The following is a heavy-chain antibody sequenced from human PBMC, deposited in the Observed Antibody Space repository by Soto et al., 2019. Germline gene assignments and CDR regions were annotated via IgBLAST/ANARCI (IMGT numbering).Heavy chain of an antibody. CDR1: GFPFSDYY. J-gene: IGHJ4*01. CDR3: ARTLAARFDY. Sequence: GGSLRLSCAASGFPFSDYYMSWIRQAPGKGLEWVSHITNSGSTKYYADSVKGRFTISRDNAKNSLFLQMNSLRAEDTAVYYCARTLAARFDYWGHGTPVTVSS. CDR2: ITNSGSTK. V-gene: IGHV3-11*01. D-gene: IGHD6-6*01.